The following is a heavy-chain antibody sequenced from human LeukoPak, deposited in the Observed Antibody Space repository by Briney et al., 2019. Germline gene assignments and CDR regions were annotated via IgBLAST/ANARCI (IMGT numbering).Heavy chain of an antibody. CDR1: GFTVSSNY. CDR3: AKSSRGDYYDSSGYYSPKPYFDY. D-gene: IGHD3-22*01. CDR2: ISGSGGST. J-gene: IGHJ4*02. V-gene: IGHV3-23*01. Sequence: GGSLRLSCAASGFTVSSNYMSWVRQAPGKGLEWVSAISGSGGSTYYADSVKGRFTISRDNSKNTLYLQMNSLRAEDTAVYYCAKSSRGDYYDSSGYYSPKPYFDYWGQGTLVTVSS.